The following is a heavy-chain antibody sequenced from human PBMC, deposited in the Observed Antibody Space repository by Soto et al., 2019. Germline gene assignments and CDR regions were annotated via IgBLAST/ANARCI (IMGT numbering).Heavy chain of an antibody. CDR2: IGGRGGST. J-gene: IGHJ3*02. CDR3: AKDRIQLWFGI. CDR1: GFPFSVYD. Sequence: EVQLLESGGAMIHPGESLRLSCAASGFPFSVYDMSWARQAPGKGLERVSSIGGRGGSTYYADSVKGRFTISRDNSRNTLYLQMNSLRAEDTAVYFCAKDRIQLWFGIWGQGTLVTVSS. V-gene: IGHV3-23*01. D-gene: IGHD5-18*01.